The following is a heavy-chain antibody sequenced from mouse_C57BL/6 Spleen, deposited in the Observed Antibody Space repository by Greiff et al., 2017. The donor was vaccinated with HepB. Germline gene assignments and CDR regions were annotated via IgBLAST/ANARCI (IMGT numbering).Heavy chain of an antibody. CDR1: YTFTDYYM. CDR3: THY. V-gene: IGHV1-83*01. Sequence: VQLKQSGPELVKPGASVKMSCKASGYTFTDYYMHWVKQKPGKGLEWIGEIYPGSGNTYYNEKFKGKATLTADTSSSTAYMQLSSLTSEDSAVYFCATHYWGQGTTLTVSS. J-gene: IGHJ2*01. CDR2: YPGSGNTY.